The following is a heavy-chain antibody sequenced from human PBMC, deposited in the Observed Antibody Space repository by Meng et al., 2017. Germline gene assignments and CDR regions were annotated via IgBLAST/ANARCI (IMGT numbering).Heavy chain of an antibody. V-gene: IGHV4-34*01. D-gene: IGHD3-3*01. CDR2: INHSGST. CDR3: ARFRVVPTLGRAFDI. J-gene: IGHJ3*02. CDR1: GGSFSGYY. Sequence: TRSLTGAVYGGSFSGYYWRWIRQPPGKGLEWSGEINHSGSTNYNPSRKSRVTISVDTSKHQFSLKLSSVTAADTAVYYCARFRVVPTLGRAFDIWGQGTMVTVSS.